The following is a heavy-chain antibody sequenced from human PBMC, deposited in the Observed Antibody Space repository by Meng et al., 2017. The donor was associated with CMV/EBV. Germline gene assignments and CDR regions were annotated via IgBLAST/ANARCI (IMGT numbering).Heavy chain of an antibody. Sequence: SETLSLTCTVSGGSISSGDYYWSWIRQPPGKGLEWIGYIYYSGSTYYNPSLKSRVTISVDTSKNQFSLKLSSVTAADTAVYYCARDVGIVVVPAALDPWGQGTLVTVSS. V-gene: IGHV4-30-4*08. CDR2: IYYSGST. D-gene: IGHD2-2*01. J-gene: IGHJ5*02. CDR3: ARDVGIVVVPAALDP. CDR1: GGSISSGDYY.